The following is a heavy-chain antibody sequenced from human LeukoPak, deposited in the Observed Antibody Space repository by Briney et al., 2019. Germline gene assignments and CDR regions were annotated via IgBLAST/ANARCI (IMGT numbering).Heavy chain of an antibody. J-gene: IGHJ6*03. CDR2: YTSGST. CDR3: LGTVTNDNYYYYYMDV. Sequence: YTSGSTNYNPSLKSRVTISVDTSKNQFSLKLSSVTAADTAVYYCLGTVTNDNYYYYYMDVWGKGTTVTVSS. D-gene: IGHD4-11*01. V-gene: IGHV4-4*09.